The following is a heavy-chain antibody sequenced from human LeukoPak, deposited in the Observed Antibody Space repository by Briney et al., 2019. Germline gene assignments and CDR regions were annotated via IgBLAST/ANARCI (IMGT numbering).Heavy chain of an antibody. J-gene: IGHJ4*02. V-gene: IGHV1-8*01. CDR1: GYTFTSYD. CDR3: AAQAGSGSYVDY. CDR2: MNPNSGNT. Sequence: ASVKVSCKASGYTFTSYDINWVRQATGQGLEWMGWMNPNSGNTGYAQKFQGRVTMTRNTSISTAYMELSSLRSEDTAVYYRAAQAGSGSYVDYWGQGTLVTVSS. D-gene: IGHD1-26*01.